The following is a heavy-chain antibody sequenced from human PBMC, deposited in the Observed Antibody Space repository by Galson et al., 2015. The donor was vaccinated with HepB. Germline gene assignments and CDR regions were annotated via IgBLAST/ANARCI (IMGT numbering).Heavy chain of an antibody. V-gene: IGHV3-7*03. CDR3: ARCQGSGSYNQVYYYQHYGMDV. CDR2: IKQDGSEK. J-gene: IGHJ6*02. D-gene: IGHD3-10*01. CDR1: GFTFTTSW. Sequence: SLRLSCAASGFTFTTSWMSWVRQAPGKGLEWVANIKQDGSEKYYVDSVKGRFTISRDNAKNSLYLQMNSLRAEDTAVYYCARCQGSGSYNQVYYYQHYGMDVWGQGTAVTVSS.